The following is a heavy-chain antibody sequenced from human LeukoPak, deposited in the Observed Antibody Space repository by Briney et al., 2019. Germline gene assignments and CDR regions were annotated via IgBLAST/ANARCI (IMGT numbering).Heavy chain of an antibody. J-gene: IGHJ4*02. CDR2: ISGGGART. Sequence: GGSLRLSCATSGFTFSSYGTTWVRQAPGEGLEWVSFISGGGARTYYSESVKGRFTISRDNSKNTLYLQMNTLRAEDTAVYYCAKDIRNQNYYYDSSGYYDYWGQGTLVTVSS. CDR1: GFTFSSYG. D-gene: IGHD3-22*01. CDR3: AKDIRNQNYYYDSSGYYDY. V-gene: IGHV3-23*01.